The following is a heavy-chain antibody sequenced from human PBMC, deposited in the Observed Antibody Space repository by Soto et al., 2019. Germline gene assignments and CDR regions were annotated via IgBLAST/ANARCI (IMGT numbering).Heavy chain of an antibody. V-gene: IGHV1-18*01. Sequence: ASVKVSCKASGYNFTSYGISWVRHDPGQGLEWMGWISAYNGNTNYAQKLQGRVTMTTDTSTSTAYMELRSLRSDDTAVYYCARVSQPSTMIVVVNYAFDIWGQGTMVTVSS. J-gene: IGHJ3*02. CDR1: GYNFTSYG. D-gene: IGHD3-22*01. CDR2: ISAYNGNT. CDR3: ARVSQPSTMIVVVNYAFDI.